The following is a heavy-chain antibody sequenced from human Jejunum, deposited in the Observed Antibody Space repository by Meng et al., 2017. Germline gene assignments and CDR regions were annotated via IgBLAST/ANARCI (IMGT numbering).Heavy chain of an antibody. CDR3: TMYNSRSSLEY. CDR2: TRSKVESYVT. J-gene: IGHJ4*02. V-gene: IGHV3-73*01. CDR1: GSAFSGSA. D-gene: IGHD1-26*01. Sequence: GGSLRLSCEASGSAFSGSAIHWVRQASGEGLEWIGRTRSKVESYVTTYAGSVKGRFAISRDDSKNTAYLQINSLKTEDTAVYYCTMYNSRSSLEYWGQGTLVTVSS.